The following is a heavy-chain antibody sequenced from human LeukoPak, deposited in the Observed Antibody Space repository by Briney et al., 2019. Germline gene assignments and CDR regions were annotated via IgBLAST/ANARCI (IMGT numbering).Heavy chain of an antibody. CDR2: IYHSGTT. V-gene: IGHV4-34*01. CDR1: GGSFSGYY. D-gene: IGHD2-21*02. Sequence: SETLSLTCAVYGGSFSGYYWSWIRQPPGKGLEWIASIYHSGTTYSNPSLQSRVTLSVDTSRNQFSLKLSAVTAADTAVYYCARDPAMTFNWFDPWGQGTLVIVSS. CDR3: ARDPAMTFNWFDP. J-gene: IGHJ5*02.